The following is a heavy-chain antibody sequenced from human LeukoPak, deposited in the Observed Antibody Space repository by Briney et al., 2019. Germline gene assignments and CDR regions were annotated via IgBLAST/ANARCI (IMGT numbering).Heavy chain of an antibody. D-gene: IGHD3-22*01. CDR1: GGTFSSYA. J-gene: IGHJ4*02. Sequence: SVKVSCKASGGTFSSYAIIWVRQAPGQGLEWMGRIIPILGIANYAQKFQGRVTITADKSTSTAYMELSSLRSEDTAVYYCARSPYYYDSSGYYLVWGQGTLVTVSS. CDR2: IIPILGIA. CDR3: ARSPYYYDSSGYYLV. V-gene: IGHV1-69*04.